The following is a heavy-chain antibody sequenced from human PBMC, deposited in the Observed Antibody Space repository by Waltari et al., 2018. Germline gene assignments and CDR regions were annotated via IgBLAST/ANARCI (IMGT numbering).Heavy chain of an antibody. D-gene: IGHD6-19*01. J-gene: IGHJ4*02. CDR2: IKQDGSEK. Sequence: EVQLVESGGGLVQPGGSLRLSCAASGFTFSSSWMSWVRQAPGKGLEWVANIKQDGSEKYYVDSVKGRFTISRDNAKNSLYLQMNSLRAEDTAVYYCARDSASSGWYDYWGQGTLVTVSS. V-gene: IGHV3-7*01. CDR3: ARDSASSGWYDY. CDR1: GFTFSSSW.